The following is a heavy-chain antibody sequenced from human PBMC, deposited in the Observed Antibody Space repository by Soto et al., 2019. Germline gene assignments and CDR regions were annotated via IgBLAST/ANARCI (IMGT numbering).Heavy chain of an antibody. D-gene: IGHD4-17*01. J-gene: IGHJ4*02. CDR2: INGGNGNT. CDR1: GNTVPNYA. Sequence: GASMKVSCKASGNTVPNYAIHWVRQAPGQRLEWMGWINGGNGNTYYSEHFQGRVTITRDTSASTAYMELSSLRSEDTAVYYCVRVYGEIDYWGPGTLVTVSS. CDR3: VRVYGEIDY. V-gene: IGHV1-3*01.